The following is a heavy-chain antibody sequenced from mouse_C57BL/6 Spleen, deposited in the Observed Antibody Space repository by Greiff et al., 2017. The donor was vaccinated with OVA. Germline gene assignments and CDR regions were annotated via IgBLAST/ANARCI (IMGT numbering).Heavy chain of an antibody. CDR2: IWWDDDK. D-gene: IGHD1-1*01. Sequence: QVTLKESGPGILQPSQTLSLTCSFSGFSLSTFGMGVGWIRQPSGKGLEWLAHIWWDDDKYYNPALKSRLTISKDTSKNQVFLKIANVDTADTATYYCARVIYYYGSSYRFYAMDYWGQGTSVTVSS. J-gene: IGHJ4*01. V-gene: IGHV8-8*01. CDR3: ARVIYYYGSSYRFYAMDY. CDR1: GFSLSTFGMG.